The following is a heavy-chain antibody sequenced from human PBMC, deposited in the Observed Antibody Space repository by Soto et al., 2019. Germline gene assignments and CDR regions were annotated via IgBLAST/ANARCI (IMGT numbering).Heavy chain of an antibody. V-gene: IGHV4-30-4*01. D-gene: IGHD7-27*01. CDR2: IFDSGTT. J-gene: IGHJ4*02. Sequence: QVQLQESGPGLVKPSQTLSLTCTVSGGSITSDYSCWSWIRQPPGKGLEWIGHIFDSGTTYTNPSFRSRVAISLDTAKNHFSLTLSSVTAADTAVYYCARGPSGDKVHYWGQGALVTVSS. CDR3: ARGPSGDKVHY. CDR1: GGSITSDYSC.